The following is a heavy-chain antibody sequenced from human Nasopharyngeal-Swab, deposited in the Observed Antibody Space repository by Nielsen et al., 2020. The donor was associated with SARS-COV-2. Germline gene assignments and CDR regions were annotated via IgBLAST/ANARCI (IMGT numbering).Heavy chain of an antibody. CDR2: ISYDGSNK. J-gene: IGHJ4*02. Sequence: GESLKLSCAASGFTFSSYAMHWVRQAPGKGLEWVAVISYDGSNKYYADSVKGRFTISRDNSKNTLYLQMNSLGAEDTAVYYCARAGKVAGKYYWGQGTLVTVSS. V-gene: IGHV3-30*04. CDR3: ARAGKVAGKYY. D-gene: IGHD6-19*01. CDR1: GFTFSSYA.